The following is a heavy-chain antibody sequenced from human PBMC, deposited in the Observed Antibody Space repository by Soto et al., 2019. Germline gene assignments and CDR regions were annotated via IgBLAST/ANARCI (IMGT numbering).Heavy chain of an antibody. V-gene: IGHV4-31*03. CDR2: IFYTGST. Sequence: SETLSLTCSVSGGSINSASYHWSWLRQHPGKGLEFIGYIFYTGSTYYNPSLETRVTISVDTSKNHVSLRLNAVTAADTAVYYCARLDYGDSAFDSWGRGTLVTISS. J-gene: IGHJ4*02. CDR1: GGSINSASYH. CDR3: ARLDYGDSAFDS. D-gene: IGHD4-17*01.